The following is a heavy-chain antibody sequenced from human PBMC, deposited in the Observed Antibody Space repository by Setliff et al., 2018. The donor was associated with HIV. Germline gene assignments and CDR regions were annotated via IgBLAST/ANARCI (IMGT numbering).Heavy chain of an antibody. Sequence: SVKVSCKASGGTFSSYAISWVRQAPGQGLEWMGGIIPILGIANYAQKFQGRVTITAVESTSTAYMELSSLRSEDTAVYYCARDYSPTFYYYDSSGTFDYWGQGTLVTVTS. CDR1: GGTFSSYA. D-gene: IGHD3-22*01. J-gene: IGHJ4*02. CDR3: ARDYSPTFYYYDSSGTFDY. V-gene: IGHV1-69*10. CDR2: IIPILGIA.